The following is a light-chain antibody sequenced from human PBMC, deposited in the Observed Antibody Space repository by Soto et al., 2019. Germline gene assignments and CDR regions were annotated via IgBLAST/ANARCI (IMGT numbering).Light chain of an antibody. J-gene: IGKJ4*01. CDR3: QQANSFPLT. Sequence: DIQVTQSPSSVSASVGDRVTITCRASQDINNWLAWYQQKPGKAPKLLIYTTSNLQSGVPSRFSGRGSGTDFTLTISSLQPEDFATYYCQQANSFPLTFGGGTKVEIK. CDR2: TTS. V-gene: IGKV1D-12*01. CDR1: QDINNW.